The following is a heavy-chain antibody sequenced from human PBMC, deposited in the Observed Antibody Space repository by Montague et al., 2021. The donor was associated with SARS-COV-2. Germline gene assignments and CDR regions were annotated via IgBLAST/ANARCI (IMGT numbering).Heavy chain of an antibody. Sequence: SETLSLTCAVYGGSFSDYFWTRIRQPPGKGLEWIGEINHRGNSNYNPSLKSRVSISVDTSKNQFSLYLGSVTAADTAVYYCARGRQHFNMIVVVMTGGEYYFGYWGQGTPVTVSS. D-gene: IGHD3-22*01. V-gene: IGHV4-34*01. CDR2: INHRGNS. J-gene: IGHJ4*02. CDR1: GGSFSDYF. CDR3: ARGRQHFNMIVVVMTGGEYYFGY.